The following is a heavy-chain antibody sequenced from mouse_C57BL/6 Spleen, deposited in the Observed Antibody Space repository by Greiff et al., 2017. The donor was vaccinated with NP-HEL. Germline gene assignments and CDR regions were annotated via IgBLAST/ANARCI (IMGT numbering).Heavy chain of an antibody. V-gene: IGHV1-50*01. CDR3: ARENYGSRYFDY. D-gene: IGHD1-1*01. Sequence: QVQLQQPGAELVKPGASVKLSCKASGYTFTSYWMQWVKQRPGQGLEWIGEIDTSDSYTNYNQKFKGKATLTVDTSSSTAYMQLSSLTSEDSAVYYCARENYGSRYFDYWGQGTTLTVSS. CDR2: IDTSDSYT. J-gene: IGHJ2*01. CDR1: GYTFTSYW.